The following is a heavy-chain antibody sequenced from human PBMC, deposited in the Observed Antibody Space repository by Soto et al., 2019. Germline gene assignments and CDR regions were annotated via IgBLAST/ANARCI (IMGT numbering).Heavy chain of an antibody. V-gene: IGHV1-18*01. CDR2: ISGYNGKT. CDR1: GYSFTSYG. Sequence: QGHLVQSGAEVKKPGASVQVSCKASGYSFTSYGISWVRQAAGKGLEWMAWISGYNGKTRFAPKYHGRLTMTIATSTSTAYMDLRSLRSDDAAKDYFARDNMVNTVIWFDLWGQGTLGTVTS. J-gene: IGHJ5*02. D-gene: IGHD4-4*01. CDR3: ARDNMVNTVIWFDL.